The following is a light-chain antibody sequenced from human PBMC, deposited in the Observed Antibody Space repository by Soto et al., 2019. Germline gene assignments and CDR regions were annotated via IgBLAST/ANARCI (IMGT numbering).Light chain of an antibody. V-gene: IGKV3-11*01. J-gene: IGKJ5*01. CDR1: QSVSRY. CDR3: QQRIKWPPLT. CDR2: DAS. Sequence: EIVLTQSPATLSLSPGERATLSCRASQSVSRYLAWYQQTPGQAPRLLIYDASNRATGIPARFGGSGSGTDFTLTISSLEPEDSAVYYCQQRIKWPPLTFGQGTRLEIK.